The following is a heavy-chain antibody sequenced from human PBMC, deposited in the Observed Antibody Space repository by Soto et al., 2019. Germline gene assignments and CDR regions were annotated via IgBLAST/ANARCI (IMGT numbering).Heavy chain of an antibody. J-gene: IGHJ6*02. CDR1: GYTLTELS. D-gene: IGHD6-13*01. V-gene: IGHV1-24*01. Sequence: ASVKVSCKVSGYTLTELSMHWVRQAPGKGLEWMGGFDPEDGETIYAQKFQGRVTMTEDTSTDTAYMELSSLRSEDTAVYYCATLEHAAAVPKGGVEIYYYGMDVWGQGTTVTVSS. CDR2: FDPEDGET. CDR3: ATLEHAAAVPKGGVEIYYYGMDV.